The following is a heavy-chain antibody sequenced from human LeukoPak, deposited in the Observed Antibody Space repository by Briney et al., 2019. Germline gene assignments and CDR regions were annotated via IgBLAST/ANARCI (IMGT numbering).Heavy chain of an antibody. Sequence: GGSLRLSCAASGFTFSSYGMEWVRQAPGKGLEWVAVIWYDGSNKYYGDSVKGRFTISRDNSKNTVSLQMNGLRAEDTAVYYCARLGSRWSFDYWGQGTLVTVSS. CDR3: ARLGSRWSFDY. V-gene: IGHV3-33*01. D-gene: IGHD3-16*01. CDR2: IWYDGSNK. CDR1: GFTFSSYG. J-gene: IGHJ4*02.